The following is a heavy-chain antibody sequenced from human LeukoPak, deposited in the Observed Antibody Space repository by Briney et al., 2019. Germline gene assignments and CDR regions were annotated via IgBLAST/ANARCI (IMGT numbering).Heavy chain of an antibody. J-gene: IGHJ3*02. V-gene: IGHV1-69*06. CDR2: IIPIFGTA. D-gene: IGHD1-7*01. CDR3: AREGNFDAFDI. Sequence: ASVNVSCKASGGTFSSYAISWVRQAPGQGLEWMGGIIPIFGTANYAQKFQGRVTITADKSTSTAYMELSSLRSEDTAVYYCAREGNFDAFDIWGQGTMVTVSS. CDR1: GGTFSSYA.